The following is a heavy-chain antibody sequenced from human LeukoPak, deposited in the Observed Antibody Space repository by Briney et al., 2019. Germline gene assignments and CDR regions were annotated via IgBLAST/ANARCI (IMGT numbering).Heavy chain of an antibody. CDR1: GGSISGYY. CDR2: IYYSGST. Sequence: PSETLSLTCTVSGGSISGYYWSWIRQPPGKGLEWIGYIYYSGSTNYNPSLKSRVTISVDTSKNQFSLKLSSVTAADTAMYYCARSSNNYDSSGYYLAYWGQGTLVTVSS. D-gene: IGHD3-22*01. J-gene: IGHJ4*02. CDR3: ARSSNNYDSSGYYLAY. V-gene: IGHV4-59*08.